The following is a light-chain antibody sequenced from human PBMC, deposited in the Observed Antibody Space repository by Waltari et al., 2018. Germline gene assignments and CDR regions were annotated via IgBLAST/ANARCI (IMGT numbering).Light chain of an antibody. CDR1: QSVLYSSNNKNY. V-gene: IGKV4-1*01. CDR2: WAS. J-gene: IGKJ3*01. Sequence: DIVMTQSPDSLAVSLGERATINCKSSQSVLYSSNNKNYLAWYQQKPGQPPKLLIYWASTRESGVPDRLSGSGSGTDFTLTISSLQAEDVAVYYCQQYYSTPFTFGPGTKVDIK. CDR3: QQYYSTPFT.